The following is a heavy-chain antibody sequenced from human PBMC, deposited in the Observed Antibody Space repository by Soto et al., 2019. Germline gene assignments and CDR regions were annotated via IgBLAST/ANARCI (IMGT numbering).Heavy chain of an antibody. CDR3: ARGRWSPRITMVRGVNIGLRGFDP. Sequence: QVQLQQWGAGLLKPSETLSLTCAVYGGSFSGYYWSWIRQPPGKGLEWIGEINHSGSTNYNPSLKSRVTISVYTSKNQFSLKLSSVTAADTAVYYCARGRWSPRITMVRGVNIGLRGFDPWGQGTLVTVSS. D-gene: IGHD3-10*01. J-gene: IGHJ5*02. V-gene: IGHV4-34*01. CDR2: INHSGST. CDR1: GGSFSGYY.